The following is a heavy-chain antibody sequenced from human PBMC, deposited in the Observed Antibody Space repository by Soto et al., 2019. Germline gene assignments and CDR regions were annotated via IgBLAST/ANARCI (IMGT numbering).Heavy chain of an antibody. D-gene: IGHD4-4*01. V-gene: IGHV3-30*18. CDR1: GFTFSSYG. CDR2: ISYDGSNK. J-gene: IGHJ4*02. Sequence: GGSLRLSCAASGFTFSSYGMHWVRQAPGKGLEWVAVISYDGSNKYYADSVKGRFTISRDNSKNTLYLQMNSLRAEDTAVYYCAKDFYPALYSNYPINHRFPDYWGQGTLVTVSS. CDR3: AKDFYPALYSNYPINHRFPDY.